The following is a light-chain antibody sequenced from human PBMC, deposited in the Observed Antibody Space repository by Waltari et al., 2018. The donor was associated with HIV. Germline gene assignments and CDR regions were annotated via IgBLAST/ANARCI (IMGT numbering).Light chain of an antibody. CDR2: AAS. CDR1: QNISSY. V-gene: IGKV1-39*01. CDR3: QQTYTTPPT. Sequence: DIQMTQSPSSLSASVGDRVTIPCRASQNISSYLNWYQQKPGKGPNLLIYAASSLQSGAPSRFSGGGSGTNFTLTISSLQPEDFATYYCQQTYTTPPTFGGGSRVEIK. J-gene: IGKJ4*01.